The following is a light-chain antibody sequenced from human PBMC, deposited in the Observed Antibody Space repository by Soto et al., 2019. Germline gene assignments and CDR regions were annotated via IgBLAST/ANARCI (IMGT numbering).Light chain of an antibody. CDR2: DAS. CDR1: QSISSG. Sequence: VQMTQSPSSLTASVGDRVTITCRASQSISSGLNWYQQKPGKAPKILIHDASSLKSGVSSRFSGSGSETEFTLTISGLQPEDSATYYCQQSHSSPLSFGGGTKWEIK. J-gene: IGKJ4*01. CDR3: QQSHSSPLS. V-gene: IGKV1-39*01.